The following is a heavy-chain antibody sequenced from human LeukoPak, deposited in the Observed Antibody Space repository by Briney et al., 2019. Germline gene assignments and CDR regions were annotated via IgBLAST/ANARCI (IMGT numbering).Heavy chain of an antibody. V-gene: IGHV1-18*01. D-gene: IGHD2-2*03. CDR1: GYTFTSYG. CDR2: ISTYNGNT. J-gene: IGHJ4*02. CDR3: AAGYCSSTSCSEFDY. Sequence: ASVKVSCKASGYTFTSYGISWVRQAPGQGLEWMGWISTYNGNTNYARKLQGRVTMTTDTSTSTAYMELRSLRDDDTAVYYCAAGYCSSTSCSEFDYWGQGTLVTVSS.